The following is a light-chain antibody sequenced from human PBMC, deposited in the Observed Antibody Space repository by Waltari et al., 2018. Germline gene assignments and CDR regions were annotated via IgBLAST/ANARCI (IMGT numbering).Light chain of an antibody. V-gene: IGKV3-20*01. CDR2: GAS. CDR1: QTVATSY. CDR3: QQFDSSP. J-gene: IGKJ1*01. Sequence: EVVLTQYPGTLSLSPGETATLSCRASQTVATSYLAWYQQKPGQAPRLLIYGASGRATGIPDRFSGSGSGTEFTLTIRRLEPGDSAVYYCQQFDSSPFGQ.